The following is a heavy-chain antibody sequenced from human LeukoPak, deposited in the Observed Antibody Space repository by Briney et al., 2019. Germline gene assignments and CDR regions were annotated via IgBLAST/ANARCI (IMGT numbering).Heavy chain of an antibody. CDR1: GGSFSGYY. Sequence: PSETLSLTCAVYGGSFSGYYWSWIRQPPGKGLEWIGEINHSGSTNYNPSLKSRVTISVDTSKNQFSLKLSSVTAADTAVYYCVRGRGSWVSYWGQGTLVTVSS. J-gene: IGHJ4*02. CDR2: INHSGST. D-gene: IGHD6-13*01. CDR3: VRGRGSWVSY. V-gene: IGHV4-34*01.